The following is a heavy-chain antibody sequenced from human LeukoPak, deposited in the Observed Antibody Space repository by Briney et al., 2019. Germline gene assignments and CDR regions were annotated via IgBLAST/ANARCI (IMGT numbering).Heavy chain of an antibody. CDR2: ISGSGGST. CDR3: AKDRGGSDWSFDY. V-gene: IGHV3-23*01. J-gene: IGHJ4*02. CDR1: GFTFSSYG. Sequence: PGGSLRLSCAVSGFTFSSYGMSWVRQAPGKGLEWVSSISGSGGSTYYADSVKGRFTISRDISRNTLYLQMNSLRAEDTAVYYCAKDRGGSDWSFDYWGQGSLVTVSS. D-gene: IGHD3-10*01.